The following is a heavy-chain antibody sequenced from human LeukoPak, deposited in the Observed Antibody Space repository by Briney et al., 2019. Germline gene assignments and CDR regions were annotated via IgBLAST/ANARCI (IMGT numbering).Heavy chain of an antibody. V-gene: IGHV4-59*08. CDR2: ISHIGST. Sequence: SETLSLTCTVSGASISGHYLTWLRQPPGKGLEWIGYISHIGSTNYNPSLKSRVTISVDTSKTQFSLKLRSVTAADTAVYYCATTYYYDSSGYLLGAFDIWGQGTMVTVSS. J-gene: IGHJ3*02. CDR3: ATTYYYDSSGYLLGAFDI. CDR1: GASISGHY. D-gene: IGHD3-22*01.